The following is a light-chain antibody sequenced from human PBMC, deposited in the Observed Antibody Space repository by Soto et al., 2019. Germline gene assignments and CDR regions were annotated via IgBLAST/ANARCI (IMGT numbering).Light chain of an antibody. V-gene: IGLV1-40*01. J-gene: IGLJ3*02. CDR2: GNN. CDR1: SSNIGAGYD. CDR3: QSFDNNLRGSV. Sequence: QSVLTQPPSVSGAPGQRVTISCSGTSSNIGAGYDVHWYHQLPGTAPKLLIYGNNNRPSGVPDRFSGSRSGTSASLAITGLQAEDEADYYCQSFDNNLRGSVFGGGTKLTVL.